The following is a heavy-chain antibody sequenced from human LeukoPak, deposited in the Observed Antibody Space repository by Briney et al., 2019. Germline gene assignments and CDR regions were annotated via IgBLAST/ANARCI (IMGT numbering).Heavy chain of an antibody. V-gene: IGHV3-30*02. CDR2: IRYDATGQ. J-gene: IGHJ4*02. CDR3: AKIGPIVGDVVYS. Sequence: GGSLRLSCAASGFTFSSYGLHWVRQAPGKGLEWVAFIRYDATGQYYADSVTGRFTISRDNSKSMLYLQMNSLRPEDTAMYYCAKIGPIVGDVVYSWGQGTLVTVSS. D-gene: IGHD1-26*01. CDR1: GFTFSSYG.